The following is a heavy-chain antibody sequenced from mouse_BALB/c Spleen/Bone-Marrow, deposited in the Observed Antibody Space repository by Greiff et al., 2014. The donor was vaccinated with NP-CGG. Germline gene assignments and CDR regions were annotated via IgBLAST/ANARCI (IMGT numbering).Heavy chain of an antibody. CDR2: IWADGST. J-gene: IGHJ4*01. D-gene: IGHD1-2*01. CDR1: GFSLTNYG. CDR3: ARITTATGAMDY. Sequence: VKLMESGPGLVAPSQSLSITCTVSGFSLTNYGVHWVRQPPGKGLEWLGVIWADGSTNYNSAPMSRLSISKDNSKSQVFFKMNSLQTDDTAMYYCARITTATGAMDYWGQGTSVTVSS. V-gene: IGHV2-9*02.